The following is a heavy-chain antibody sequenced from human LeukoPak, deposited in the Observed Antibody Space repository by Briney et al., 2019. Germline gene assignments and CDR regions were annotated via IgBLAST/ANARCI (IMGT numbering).Heavy chain of an antibody. CDR2: ISYDGSNK. CDR1: GFTFSSYG. V-gene: IGHV3-30*03. Sequence: PGGSLRLSCAASGFTFSSYGMHWVRQAPGKGLEWVAVISYDGSNKYYADSVKGRFTISRDNSKNTLYLQMNSLRAEDTAVYYCARGQGSSGYAVDYWGQGTLVTVSS. J-gene: IGHJ4*02. D-gene: IGHD3-22*01. CDR3: ARGQGSSGYAVDY.